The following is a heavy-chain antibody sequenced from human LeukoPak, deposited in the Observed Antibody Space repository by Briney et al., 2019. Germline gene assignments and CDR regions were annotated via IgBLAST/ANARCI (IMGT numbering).Heavy chain of an antibody. Sequence: GGVLRLSCAASGFTFSSYEMNWVRQAPGKGLEWVSYISSSGSTIYYADSVKGRFTISRDNAKNSLYLQMNSLRAEDTAVCYCARAAPPWFGEPHYFDYWGQGTLVTVSS. V-gene: IGHV3-48*03. CDR1: GFTFSSYE. D-gene: IGHD3-10*01. CDR2: ISSSGSTI. CDR3: ARAAPPWFGEPHYFDY. J-gene: IGHJ4*02.